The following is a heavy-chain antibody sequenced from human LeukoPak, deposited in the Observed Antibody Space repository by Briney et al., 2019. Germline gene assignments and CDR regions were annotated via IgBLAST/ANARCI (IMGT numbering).Heavy chain of an antibody. Sequence: PGGSLRLSCAATGFNFSSYWMSWVRQAPGKGLEWVANIKQDGSEKYYVDSVKGRFTISRDNAKNSLYLQMNSLRAEDTAVYCCARDQSYYYDSKGGNWFDPWGQGTLVTVSS. V-gene: IGHV3-7*01. D-gene: IGHD3-22*01. CDR2: IKQDGSEK. J-gene: IGHJ5*02. CDR1: GFNFSSYW. CDR3: ARDQSYYYDSKGGNWFDP.